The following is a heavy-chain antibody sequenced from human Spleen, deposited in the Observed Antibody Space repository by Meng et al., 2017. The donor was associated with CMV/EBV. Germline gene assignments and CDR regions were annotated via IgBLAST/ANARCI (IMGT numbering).Heavy chain of an antibody. J-gene: IGHJ4*02. CDR2: ISGSGSST. V-gene: IGHV3-23*01. D-gene: IGHD6-19*01. CDR3: AKDPGVEGIEVAGFFDY. CDR1: GFVFTSFA. Sequence: GESLKISCAASGFVFTSFAMGWVRQAPGMGLEWVSAISGSGSSTYYADSVKGRFTISRDTSKKTLYLQMDSLRAEDTALYYCAKDPGVEGIEVAGFFDYWGQGTLVTVSS.